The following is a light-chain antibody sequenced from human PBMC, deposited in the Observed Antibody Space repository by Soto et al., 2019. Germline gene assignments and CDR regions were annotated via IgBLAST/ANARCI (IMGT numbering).Light chain of an antibody. CDR2: RNT. CDR3: KSYAGSNTYV. Sequence: QSVLTQPPSASGTPGQTVTISCSGSRSNIGNNYVCWYQQLPGAAPKLLIYRNTQRPSGVPDRFSGSKSGTAASLAISGLRSEDEADYFCKSYAGSNTYVFGSGTKLTVL. CDR1: RSNIGNNY. J-gene: IGLJ1*01. V-gene: IGLV1-47*01.